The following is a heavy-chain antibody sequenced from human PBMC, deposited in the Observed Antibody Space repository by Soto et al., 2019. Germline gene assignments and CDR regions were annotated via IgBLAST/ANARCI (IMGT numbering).Heavy chain of an antibody. CDR2: IIPIFGTA. CDR3: ARDVDTAMVTGENWFDP. V-gene: IGHV1-69*13. CDR1: GGTFSSYA. J-gene: IGHJ5*02. D-gene: IGHD5-18*01. Sequence: ASVKVSCKASGGTFSSYAISWVRQAPGQGLEWMGGIIPIFGTANYAQKLQGRVTITADESTSTAYMELSSLRSEDTAVYYCARDVDTAMVTGENWFDPWGQGTLVTVSS.